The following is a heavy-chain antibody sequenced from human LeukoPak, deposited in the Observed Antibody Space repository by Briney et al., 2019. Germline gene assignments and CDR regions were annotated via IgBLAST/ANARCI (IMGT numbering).Heavy chain of an antibody. CDR1: GGSFSGYY. J-gene: IGHJ6*03. CDR3: ARLGSVGYYNYQYMDI. D-gene: IGHD3-10*01. Sequence: PSETLSLTCAVYGGSFSGYYWSWIRQPPGKGLEWLGEINDIGNTNYDPSLRSRVTISVDTSKNQFSLSLTSATAADTAVYFCARLGSVGYYNYQYMDIWGNGTTVTVSS. V-gene: IGHV4-34*01. CDR2: INDIGNT.